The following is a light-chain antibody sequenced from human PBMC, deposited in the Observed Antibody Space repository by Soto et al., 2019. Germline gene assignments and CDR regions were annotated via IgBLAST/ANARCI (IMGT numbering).Light chain of an antibody. J-gene: IGLJ2*01. V-gene: IGLV2-14*01. CDR2: EVS. CDR1: SSDVGGYNY. CDR3: SSYTRSFTVV. Sequence: QSALTQPASVSGSPGQSITISCTGTSSDVGGYNYVSWYQQHPGKAPKLMISEVSNRPSGVSNRFSGSKSGNTASLTISGLQAEDEADYYCSSYTRSFTVVFGGGTKVTVL.